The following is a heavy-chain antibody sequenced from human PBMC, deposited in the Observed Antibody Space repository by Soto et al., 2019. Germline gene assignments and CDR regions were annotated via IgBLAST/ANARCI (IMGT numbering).Heavy chain of an antibody. CDR2: IIPIFGTA. J-gene: IGHJ6*02. Sequence: ASVKVSCKASGGTFSSYAISWVRQAPGQGLEWMGGIIPIFGTANYAQKFQGRVTITADESTSTAYMELSSLRSEDTAVYYCARDTVKYYYDSSGYPANSYYYYYGMDVWGQGTTVTVS. CDR1: GGTFSSYA. D-gene: IGHD3-22*01. CDR3: ARDTVKYYYDSSGYPANSYYYYYGMDV. V-gene: IGHV1-69*13.